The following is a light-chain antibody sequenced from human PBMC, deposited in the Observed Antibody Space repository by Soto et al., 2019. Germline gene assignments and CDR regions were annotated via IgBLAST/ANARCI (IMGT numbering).Light chain of an antibody. CDR2: ELA. J-gene: IGLJ1*01. V-gene: IGLV2-8*01. Sequence: QSALTQPPSASGSPGQSVTIPCTGTSSDVGAYDHVSWYQQHPGKALKLIIYELAKRPAGVPDRFSGSKSGNTASLTVSGLQAEDEADYFCSSDEGDHTYVFGTGTKVTVL. CDR3: SSDEGDHTYV. CDR1: SSDVGAYDH.